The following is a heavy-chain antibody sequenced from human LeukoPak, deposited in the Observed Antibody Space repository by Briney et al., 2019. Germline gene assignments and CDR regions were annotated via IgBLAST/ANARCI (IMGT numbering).Heavy chain of an antibody. D-gene: IGHD3-22*01. CDR1: GGAVTGSTYY. CDR3: ARHYYDNTGYYYLDY. CDR2: MYYSGST. Sequence: SETLSLTCNVSGGAVTGSTYYWAWIRQPPGKGLEWIGSMYYSGSTFYPPSLKSRFTISVDTSKNHFSLKLTSVTAADTATYYCARHYYDNTGYYYLDYWGQGTLVTVSS. V-gene: IGHV4-39*02. J-gene: IGHJ4*02.